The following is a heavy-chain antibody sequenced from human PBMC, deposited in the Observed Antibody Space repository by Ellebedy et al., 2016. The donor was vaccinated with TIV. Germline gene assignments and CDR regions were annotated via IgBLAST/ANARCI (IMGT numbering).Heavy chain of an antibody. CDR1: AFTFSSYW. J-gene: IGHJ4*02. CDR2: ISYDGSNK. D-gene: IGHD2-15*01. CDR3: AKDLGDCSGGSCYSEDY. Sequence: GESLKISXAASAFTFSSYWMHWVRQAPGKGLEWVAVISYDGSNKYYADSVKGRFTISRDNSKNTLYLQMNSLRAEDTAVYYCAKDLGDCSGGSCYSEDYWGQGTLVTVSS. V-gene: IGHV3-30*18.